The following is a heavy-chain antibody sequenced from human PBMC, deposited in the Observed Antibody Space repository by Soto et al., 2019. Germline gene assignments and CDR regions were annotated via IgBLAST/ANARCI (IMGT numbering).Heavy chain of an antibody. V-gene: IGHV4-59*01. CDR3: ARSYYGSGSYLLYYYYGMDV. CDR2: IYYSGST. J-gene: IGHJ6*02. D-gene: IGHD3-10*01. Sequence: SETLSLTCTVSGGSISSYYWSWLRQPPGKGLEWIGYIYYSGSTNYNPSLKSRVTISVDTSKNQFSLKLSSVTAADTAVYYCARSYYGSGSYLLYYYYGMDVWGQGTTVTVSS. CDR1: GGSISSYY.